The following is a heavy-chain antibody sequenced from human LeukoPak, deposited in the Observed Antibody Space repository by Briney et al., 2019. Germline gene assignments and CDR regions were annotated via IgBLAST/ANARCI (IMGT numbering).Heavy chain of an antibody. V-gene: IGHV4-34*09. CDR2: IYYSGST. D-gene: IGHD3-9*01. J-gene: IGHJ4*02. CDR1: GGSFSGYY. CDR3: ARVSWPDFDWHKFDY. Sequence: SETLSLTCAVYGGSFSGYYWSWIRQPPGKGLEWIGYIYYSGSTYYNPSLKSRVTISVDTSKNQFSLKLSSVTAADTAVYYCARVSWPDFDWHKFDYWGQGTLVTVSS.